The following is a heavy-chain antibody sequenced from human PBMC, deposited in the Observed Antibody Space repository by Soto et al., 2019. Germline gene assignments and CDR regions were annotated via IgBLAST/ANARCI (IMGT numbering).Heavy chain of an antibody. CDR3: AAWTGTTSSIDH. CDR1: GGTFSSYA. D-gene: IGHD1-7*01. CDR2: IIPVLGTP. Sequence: SVKVSCKASGGTFSSYAISWVRQAPGQGLEWMGGIIPVLGTPNYAQKFQGRVTITADESTSTAYMELSSLTSENTAVYYCAAWTGTTSSIDHWGQGTLVTV. J-gene: IGHJ4*02. V-gene: IGHV1-69*13.